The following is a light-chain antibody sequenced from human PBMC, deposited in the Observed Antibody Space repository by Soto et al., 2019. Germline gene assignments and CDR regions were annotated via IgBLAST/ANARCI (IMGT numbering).Light chain of an antibody. CDR3: QQRSNRRPLT. CDR2: DAS. V-gene: IGKV3-11*01. CDR1: QSISSY. Sequence: EIVLTQSPSTLSLSPGERATLSCRASQSISSYLAWYQQKPGQAPRLLIYDASNRATGIPARFSGSGSGTDFTLTISSLEPEDFAVYYCQQRSNRRPLTFAGGTKVDIK. J-gene: IGKJ4*01.